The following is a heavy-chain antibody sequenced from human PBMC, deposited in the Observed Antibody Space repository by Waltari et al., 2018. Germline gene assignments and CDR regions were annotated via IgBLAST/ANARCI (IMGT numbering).Heavy chain of an antibody. CDR1: GGSFSGYY. CDR3: ARGPVGGSYDAFDI. V-gene: IGHV4-34*01. CDR2: INHSGST. D-gene: IGHD1-26*01. Sequence: QVQLQQWGAGLLKPSETLSLTCAVYGGSFSGYYWSWIRQPPGKGLEWIGEINHSGSTNYNPSLKSRVTISVDTSKNQFSLKLSSVTAADTAVYYCARGPVGGSYDAFDIWGQGTMVTVSS. J-gene: IGHJ3*02.